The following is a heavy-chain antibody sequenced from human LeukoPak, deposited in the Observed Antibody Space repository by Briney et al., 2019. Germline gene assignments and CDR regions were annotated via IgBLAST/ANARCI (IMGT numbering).Heavy chain of an antibody. V-gene: IGHV1-69*13. J-gene: IGHJ4*02. D-gene: IGHD3-22*01. CDR2: IIPIFGTA. CDR1: GYTFTSYG. CDR3: ARTVGYDSYFDY. Sequence: GASVKVSCKASGYTFTSYGISWVRQAPGQGLEWMGGIIPIFGTANYAQKFQGRVTITADESTSTAYMELSSLRSEDTAVYYCARTVGYDSYFDYWGQGTLVTVSS.